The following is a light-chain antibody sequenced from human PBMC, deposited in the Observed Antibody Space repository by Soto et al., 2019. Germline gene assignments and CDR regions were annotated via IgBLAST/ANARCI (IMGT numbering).Light chain of an antibody. Sequence: DIQLTQSPSFLSASVGDRVTITCRASQGISSNLAWYQHKPGKAPRLLISAASRLQSGVPPRFSGSGSGTEFTLTINSLRPEDFASYYCQQSYSSSPITFGPGTRLEIK. V-gene: IGKV1-39*01. CDR2: AAS. CDR1: QGISSN. CDR3: QQSYSSSPIT. J-gene: IGKJ5*01.